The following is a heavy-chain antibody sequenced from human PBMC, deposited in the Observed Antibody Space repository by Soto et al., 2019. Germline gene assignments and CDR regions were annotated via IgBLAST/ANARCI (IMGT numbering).Heavy chain of an antibody. J-gene: IGHJ6*02. V-gene: IGHV1-69*01. Sequence: QVQLVQSGAEVKKPGSSVTVSCKASGGTFSSYAISWVRQAPGQGLEWMGGLIPIFGTANYAQKFQGRVTITADDSTSTAYMELSSLRSEYTAVYYCARGPQAATPRNYYYYYGMDVWGQGTTVTVSS. CDR2: LIPIFGTA. CDR1: GGTFSSYA. CDR3: ARGPQAATPRNYYYYYGMDV. D-gene: IGHD2-15*01.